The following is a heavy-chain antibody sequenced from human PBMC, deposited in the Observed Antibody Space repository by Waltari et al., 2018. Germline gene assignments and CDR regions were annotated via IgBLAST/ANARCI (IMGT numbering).Heavy chain of an antibody. D-gene: IGHD3-3*01. CDR3: AKAGDWSGTYYYYYMDV. Sequence: EVQLLESGGGLVQPGGSLRLSCAASGFTFSSYAMSWVRQAPGKGLEWVSAISGSGGSTYYADAVKGRFTISRDNSKNTLYLQMNSLRAEDTAVYYCAKAGDWSGTYYYYYMDVWGKGTTVTISS. J-gene: IGHJ6*03. CDR1: GFTFSSYA. V-gene: IGHV3-23*01. CDR2: ISGSGGST.